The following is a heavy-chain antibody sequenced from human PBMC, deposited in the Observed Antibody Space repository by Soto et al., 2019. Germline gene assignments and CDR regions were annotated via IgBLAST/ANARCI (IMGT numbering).Heavy chain of an antibody. D-gene: IGHD3-9*01. V-gene: IGHV3-33*01. Sequence: PGGSLRLSCAASGFTFSSYGMHWVRQAPGKGLEWVAVIWYDGSNKYYADSVKGRFTISRDNSKNTLYLQMNSLRAEDTAVYYCATPDHFDTYYYGMDVWGQGTTVTVSS. J-gene: IGHJ6*02. CDR1: GFTFSSYG. CDR2: IWYDGSNK. CDR3: ATPDHFDTYYYGMDV.